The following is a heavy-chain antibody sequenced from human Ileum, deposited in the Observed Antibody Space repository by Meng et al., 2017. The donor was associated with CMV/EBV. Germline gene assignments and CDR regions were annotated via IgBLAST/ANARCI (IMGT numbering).Heavy chain of an antibody. CDR1: GYTFTGYY. CDR2: VNANNGVT. D-gene: IGHD6-25*01. V-gene: IGHV1-2*02. Sequence: CTASGYTFTGYYIHWVRQAPGQGPEWMGWVNANNGVTKFPEKFRGRITMTTDTSVTTAFMKLDTLTSGDTAAYYCARASGYYRPYDYWGQGTLVTVSS. CDR3: ARASGYYRPYDY. J-gene: IGHJ4*02.